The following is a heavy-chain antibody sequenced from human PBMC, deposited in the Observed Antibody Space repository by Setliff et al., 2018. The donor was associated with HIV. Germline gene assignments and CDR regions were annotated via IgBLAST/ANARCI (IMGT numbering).Heavy chain of an antibody. Sequence: GGSLRLSCAASGFSFSDYYMTWVRQAPGRGLEWVSYITSSGTTTLYGDSMRGRFTASRDNAESSMYLQMNSLRPEDTALYYCAKDTRGVDAFDIWGQGTMVTVSS. J-gene: IGHJ3*02. CDR2: ITSSGTTT. CDR1: GFSFSDYY. CDR3: AKDTRGVDAFDI. V-gene: IGHV3-11*01.